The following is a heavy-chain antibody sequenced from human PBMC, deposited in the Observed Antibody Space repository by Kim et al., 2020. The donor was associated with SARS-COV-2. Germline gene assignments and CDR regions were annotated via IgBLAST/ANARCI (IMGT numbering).Heavy chain of an antibody. Sequence: GGSLRLSCAASGFTLRSYWINWVRQAPGKGLVWVSRIGGDGISTHYADSVKGRFTVSRVNDDNTVYLQMNSLRADDTAVYYCARGMFKTGFDVWGQGTTVTVSS. D-gene: IGHD3-10*02. CDR2: IGGDGIST. CDR3: ARGMFKTGFDV. V-gene: IGHV3-74*01. CDR1: GFTLRSYW. J-gene: IGHJ6*02.